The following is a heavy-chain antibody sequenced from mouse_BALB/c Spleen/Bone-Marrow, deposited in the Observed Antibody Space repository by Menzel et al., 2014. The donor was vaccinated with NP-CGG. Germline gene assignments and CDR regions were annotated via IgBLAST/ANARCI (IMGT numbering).Heavy chain of an antibody. CDR1: GFDFXGYW. D-gene: IGHD1-1*01. J-gene: IGHJ3*01. Sequence: EVQLQESGGGLVQPGGSLKLSCPASGFDFXGYWMSWVRQAPGKGLEWIGEINPDSTTINYAPSRKDKFIISRDNAKNTLFLQMSKVRSEDTALYYCARLSYYGRFAYWGQGTLVTVSP. CDR2: INPDSTTI. V-gene: IGHV4-1*02. CDR3: ARLSYYGRFAY.